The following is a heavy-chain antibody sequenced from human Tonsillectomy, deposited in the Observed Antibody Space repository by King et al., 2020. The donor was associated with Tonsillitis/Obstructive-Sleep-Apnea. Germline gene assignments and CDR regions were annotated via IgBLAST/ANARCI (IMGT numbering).Heavy chain of an antibody. J-gene: IGHJ4*02. D-gene: IGHD3-3*01. V-gene: IGHV4-34*01. CDR1: GGSFSGYY. CDR2: INHSGST. CDR3: ATRGGRFLEWLLW. Sequence: QVQLQQWGAGLLKPSETLSLTCAVYGGSFSGYYWSWIRQPPGKGLEWIGEINHSGSTNYNPSLKSRVTISVDTSKNQFSLKLSSVTAADTAVYYGATRGGRFLEWLLWWGQGTLVTVSS.